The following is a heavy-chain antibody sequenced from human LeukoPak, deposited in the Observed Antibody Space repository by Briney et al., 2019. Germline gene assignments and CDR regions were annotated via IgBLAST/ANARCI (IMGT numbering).Heavy chain of an antibody. CDR1: GFTVSSNY. Sequence: GGSLRLSCAASGFTVSSNYMSWVRQAPGKGLEWVSVIYSGGSTYYVDSVKGRFTISRDNSKNTLYLQMNSLRAEDTAVYFCARDITMVRGAQDYYGMDVWGQGTTVTVSS. D-gene: IGHD3-10*01. CDR2: IYSGGST. J-gene: IGHJ6*02. V-gene: IGHV3-53*01. CDR3: ARDITMVRGAQDYYGMDV.